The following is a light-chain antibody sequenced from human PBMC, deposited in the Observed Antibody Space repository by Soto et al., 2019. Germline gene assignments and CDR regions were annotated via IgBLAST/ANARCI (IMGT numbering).Light chain of an antibody. CDR2: EVN. V-gene: IGLV2-14*01. Sequence: QSALTQPASVSGSPGQSITISCTGTSSDVGGYKFVSWYQQHPGKVPKLIIYEVNTRPSGVSDRFSGSKSGNTASLTISGLLAEDEANYYCSSYTTSNTWVFGGGTKLTVL. CDR3: SSYTTSNTWV. CDR1: SSDVGGYKF. J-gene: IGLJ3*02.